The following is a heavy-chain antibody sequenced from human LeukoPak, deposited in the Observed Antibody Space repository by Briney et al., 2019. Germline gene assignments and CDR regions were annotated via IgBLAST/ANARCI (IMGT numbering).Heavy chain of an antibody. J-gene: IGHJ4*02. CDR2: ISYDGSNK. Sequence: GGSLRLSCAASGFTFSSYAMHWVRQAPGKGLEWVAVISYDGSNKYYADSVKGRFTISRDNSKNTLYLQMNSLRAEDTAVYYCARGSRENGDFFAYWGRETLVTVS. CDR3: ARGSRENGDFFAY. CDR1: GFTFSSYA. D-gene: IGHD2-21*01. V-gene: IGHV3-30*04.